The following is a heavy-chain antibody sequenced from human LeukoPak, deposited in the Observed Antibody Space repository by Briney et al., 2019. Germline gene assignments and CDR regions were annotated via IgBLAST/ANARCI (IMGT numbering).Heavy chain of an antibody. CDR2: ISSSSSTI. J-gene: IGHJ5*02. V-gene: IGHV3-48*04. CDR1: GFTFSSYS. CDR3: ARDRSYGWFDP. Sequence: GGSLRLSCAASGFTFSSYSMNWVRQAPGKGLEWVSYISSSSSTIYYADSVKGRFAISRDNAKNSLYLQMSSLRAEDTAVYYCARDRSYGWFDPWGQGTLVTVSS. D-gene: IGHD5-18*01.